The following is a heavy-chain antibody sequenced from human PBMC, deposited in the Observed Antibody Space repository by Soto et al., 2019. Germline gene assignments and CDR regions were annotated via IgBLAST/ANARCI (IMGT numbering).Heavy chain of an antibody. CDR1: GGSFIRYY. D-gene: IGHD5-12*01. CDR3: ARGEGRLVGTWFDP. V-gene: IGHV4-34*01. CDR2: INHSGST. J-gene: IGHJ5*02. Sequence: SETLSLTCDVYGGSFIRYYWNCIRQPPGKGLEWLGEINHSGSTNYNPSLESRVTISLDTSKTQFSLKLTSVTAADTAVYYCARGEGRLVGTWFDPWGQGTLVTVSS.